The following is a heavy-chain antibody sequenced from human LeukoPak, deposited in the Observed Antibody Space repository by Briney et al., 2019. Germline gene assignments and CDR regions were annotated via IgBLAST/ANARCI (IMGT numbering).Heavy chain of an antibody. Sequence: PSETLSLTCTVSGGSISSSSYYWGWIRQPPGKGLEWIGSIYYSGSTYYNPSLKSRVTISVDTSKNQFSLKLSSVTAADTAVYYCARRDGYNRSWDDYYYYMDVWGKGTTVTISS. D-gene: IGHD5-24*01. CDR3: ARRDGYNRSWDDYYYYMDV. V-gene: IGHV4-39*01. CDR2: IYYSGST. J-gene: IGHJ6*03. CDR1: GGSISSSSYY.